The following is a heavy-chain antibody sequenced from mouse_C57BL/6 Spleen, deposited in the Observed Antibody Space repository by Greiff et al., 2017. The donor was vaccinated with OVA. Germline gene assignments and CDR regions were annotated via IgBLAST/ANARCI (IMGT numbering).Heavy chain of an antibody. D-gene: IGHD2-5*01. CDR3: ARYYSNPYYYAMDY. CDR1: GYTFTSYW. J-gene: IGHJ4*01. CDR2: INPSSGYT. V-gene: IGHV1-7*01. Sequence: VQLQQSGAELAKPGASVKLSCKASGYTFTSYWMHWVKQRPGQGLEWIGYINPSSGYTKYNQKFKDKATLTADKSSSTAYMQLSRLTYEDSAVYDCARYYSNPYYYAMDYWGQGTSVTVSS.